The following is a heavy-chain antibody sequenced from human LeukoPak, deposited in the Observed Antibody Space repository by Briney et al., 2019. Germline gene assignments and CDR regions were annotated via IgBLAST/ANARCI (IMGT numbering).Heavy chain of an antibody. CDR3: ARERGEYYDILTGYAYFDY. D-gene: IGHD3-9*01. Sequence: GGSLRLSCAASGFTFSSYWMSWVRQAPGKGLGWVANIKQDGSVKYYVDSVKGRFTISRDNAKNSLYLQMNSLRAEDTAVYYCARERGEYYDILTGYAYFDYWGQGTLVTVSS. V-gene: IGHV3-7*01. J-gene: IGHJ4*02. CDR1: GFTFSSYW. CDR2: IKQDGSVK.